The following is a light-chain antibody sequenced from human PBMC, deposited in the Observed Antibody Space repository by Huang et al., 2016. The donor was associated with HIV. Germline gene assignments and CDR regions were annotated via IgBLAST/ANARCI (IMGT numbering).Light chain of an antibody. CDR2: DAS. CDR3: QQSYSPRT. Sequence: DIQMTQSPSSLSASVGDRGTSTCRARQSISNYLNWYQQKPGKGPKHLIYDASILQSGVPSRVSGSGAGTDFTLTISSLQPEDSAAYYCQQSYSPRTFGPGTKVDIK. J-gene: IGKJ3*01. V-gene: IGKV1-39*01. CDR1: QSISNY.